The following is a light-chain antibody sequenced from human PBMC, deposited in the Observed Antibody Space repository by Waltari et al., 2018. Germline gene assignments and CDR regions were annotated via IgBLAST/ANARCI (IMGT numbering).Light chain of an antibody. J-gene: IGLJ3*02. CDR3: SSFTRTNSWV. CDR2: DVN. CDR1: SSDVGGYNY. V-gene: IGLV2-14*03. Sequence: HSALAQPASVSGSPGQSIPISCTGTSSDVGGYNYVSWYQQHPGKAPRLMIYDVNNRPSGVSNRFSGSKSGNTASLTISGLQAEDEADYYCSSFTRTNSWVFGGGTKLTVL.